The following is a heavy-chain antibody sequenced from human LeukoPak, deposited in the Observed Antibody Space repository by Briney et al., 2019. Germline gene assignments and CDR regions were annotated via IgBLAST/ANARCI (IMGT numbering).Heavy chain of an antibody. V-gene: IGHV1-69*01. Sequence: PGGSLRLSCAASGFTFSSYAISWVRQAPGQGLEWMGGIIPIFGTANYAQKFQGRVTITADESTSTAYMELSSLRSEDTAVYYCALSGSYYVNWFDPWGQGTLVTVSS. J-gene: IGHJ5*02. D-gene: IGHD1-26*01. CDR2: IIPIFGTA. CDR3: ALSGSYYVNWFDP. CDR1: GFTFSSYA.